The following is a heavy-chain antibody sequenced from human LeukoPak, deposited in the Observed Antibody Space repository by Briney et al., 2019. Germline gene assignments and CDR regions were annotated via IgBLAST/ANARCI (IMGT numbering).Heavy chain of an antibody. V-gene: IGHV4-59*08. CDR3: ARQRYCSSTSCYRHFDY. CDR1: GVSISSYY. J-gene: IGHJ4*02. Sequence: SETLSLTCTVSGVSISSYYWSWIRQPPGKGLEWIGYIYYSGSTNYNPSLKRRVTISVESSKTQYSLKLSSVTAADTAVYYCARQRYCSSTSCYRHFDYWGQGTLVTVSS. D-gene: IGHD2-2*01. CDR2: IYYSGST.